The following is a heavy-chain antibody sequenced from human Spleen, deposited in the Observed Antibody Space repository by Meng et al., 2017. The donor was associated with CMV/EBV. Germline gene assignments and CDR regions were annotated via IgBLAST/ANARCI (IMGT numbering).Heavy chain of an antibody. V-gene: IGHV3-30*02. D-gene: IGHD2-2*01. J-gene: IGHJ5*02. CDR2: IRYDGSNK. Sequence: CSASGFTFRSYGMHWVRQAPGKGLEWVAFIRYDGSNKYYADSVKGRFTISRDNSKNTLYLQMNSLRAEDTAVYYCAKDRTSTNWFDPWGQGTLVTVSS. CDR3: AKDRTSTNWFDP. CDR1: GFTFRSYG.